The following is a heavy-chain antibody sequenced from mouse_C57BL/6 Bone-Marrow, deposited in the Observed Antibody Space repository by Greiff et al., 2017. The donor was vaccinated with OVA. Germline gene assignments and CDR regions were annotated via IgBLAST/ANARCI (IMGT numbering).Heavy chain of an antibody. CDR1: GYTFTSYW. CDR3: ARQLRLQAY. CDR2: IHPNSGST. J-gene: IGHJ3*01. V-gene: IGHV1-64*01. D-gene: IGHD3-2*02. Sequence: QVQLKQSGAELVKPGASVKLSCKASGYTFTSYWMYWVKQRPGQGLEWIGMIHPNSGSTYYNEKFKGKATLTVDKSSSTAYMQISSLTSEDSAVYYCARQLRLQAYWGQGTLVTVSA.